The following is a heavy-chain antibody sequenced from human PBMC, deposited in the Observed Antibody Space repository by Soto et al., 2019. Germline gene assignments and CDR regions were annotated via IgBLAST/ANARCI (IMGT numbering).Heavy chain of an antibody. CDR2: ISPMFGAA. CDR1: GGTFNTYA. Sequence: QVQLVQSGAEMKKPGSSVKVSCQSSGGTFNTYAMNWVRQAPGQGPEWMGDISPMFGAANYAPKFQGRVTITADEPTGTPYMQWSSLPSEDTALYFCAREVQVHTPAFAYWGQGTLVTV. D-gene: IGHD3-10*01. J-gene: IGHJ4*02. CDR3: AREVQVHTPAFAY. V-gene: IGHV1-69*19.